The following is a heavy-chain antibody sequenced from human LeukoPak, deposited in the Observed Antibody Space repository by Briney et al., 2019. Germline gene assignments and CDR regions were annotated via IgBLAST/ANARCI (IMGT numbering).Heavy chain of an antibody. D-gene: IGHD2-15*01. Sequence: PGGSLRLSCAASGFTFSSYSMNWVRQAPGKGLEWVSYISSSSSTIYYADSVKGRLTISRDNAKNSLYLQMNSLRAKDTAVYYCARTVQLESGGSSHGYYYGMDVWGQGTTVTVSS. CDR2: ISSSSSTI. V-gene: IGHV3-48*04. CDR1: GFTFSSYS. J-gene: IGHJ6*02. CDR3: ARTVQLESGGSSHGYYYGMDV.